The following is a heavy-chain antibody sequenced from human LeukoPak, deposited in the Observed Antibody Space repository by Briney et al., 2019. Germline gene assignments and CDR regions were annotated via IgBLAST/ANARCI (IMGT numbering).Heavy chain of an antibody. CDR2: INPNSGGT. J-gene: IGHJ3*02. CDR1: GYTFTGYY. V-gene: IGHV1-2*06. Sequence: ASVKVSCKASGYTFTGYYMHWVRQAPGQGLEWMGRINPNSGGTNYAQKFQGRVTMTRDTSISTAYKELSRLRSDDTAVYYCASGYSGYALDAFDIWGQGTMVTVSS. D-gene: IGHD5-12*01. CDR3: ASGYSGYALDAFDI.